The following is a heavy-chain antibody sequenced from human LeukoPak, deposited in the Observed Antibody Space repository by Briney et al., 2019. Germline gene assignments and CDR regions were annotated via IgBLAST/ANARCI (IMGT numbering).Heavy chain of an antibody. CDR2: INPNSGGT. V-gene: IGHV1-2*02. Sequence: ASVKVSCKASGYTFTGYYMHWVRQAPGQGLEWMGWINPNSGGTNYAQKFQGRVTMTTDTSTTTAYMELRSLRSDDTAVYYCARDGGYSNRSSDYWGQGTRVTVSS. J-gene: IGHJ4*02. D-gene: IGHD6-13*01. CDR1: GYTFTGYY. CDR3: ARDGGYSNRSSDY.